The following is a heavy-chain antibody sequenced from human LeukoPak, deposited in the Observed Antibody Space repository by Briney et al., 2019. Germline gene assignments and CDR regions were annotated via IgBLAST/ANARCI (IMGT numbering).Heavy chain of an antibody. CDR2: ISGSGGST. Sequence: GGSLRLSCAASGFTFSSHAMSWVRQAPGKGLEWVSAISGSGGSTYYADSVKGRFTISRDNSKNTLYLQMNSLRAEDTAVYYCAKDRERGVVSYYFDYWGQGTLVTVSS. D-gene: IGHD3-3*01. V-gene: IGHV3-23*01. J-gene: IGHJ4*02. CDR3: AKDRERGVVSYYFDY. CDR1: GFTFSSHA.